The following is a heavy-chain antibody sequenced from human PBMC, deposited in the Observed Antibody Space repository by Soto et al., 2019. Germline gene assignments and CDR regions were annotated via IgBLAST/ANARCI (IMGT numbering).Heavy chain of an antibody. V-gene: IGHV3-23*01. J-gene: IGHJ4*02. CDR1: GFTFNNYA. CDR2: LSGSGGST. Sequence: GGSLRLSCAASGFTFNNYAMSWVRQAPGKGLEWVSTLSGSGGSTYYADSVKGRFTISRDNSKNTLYLQMSSLRAEDTAVYYCARGPVAGTFEYWGQGTLVTVSS. CDR3: ARGPVAGTFEY. D-gene: IGHD6-19*01.